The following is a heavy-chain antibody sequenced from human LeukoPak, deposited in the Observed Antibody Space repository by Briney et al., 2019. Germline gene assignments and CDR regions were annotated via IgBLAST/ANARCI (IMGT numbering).Heavy chain of an antibody. CDR2: IKQDGSEK. V-gene: IGHV3-7*01. D-gene: IGHD1-26*01. J-gene: IGHJ4*02. Sequence: PGGSLRLSCAASGFTFSSYWMSWVRQAPGKGLEWVANIKQDGSEKYYVDSVKGRFTISRDSAKNSLYLQMNSLRAEDTAVYYCARVWSGSYRTAHNFDYWGQGTLVTVSS. CDR3: ARVWSGSYRTAHNFDY. CDR1: GFTFSSYW.